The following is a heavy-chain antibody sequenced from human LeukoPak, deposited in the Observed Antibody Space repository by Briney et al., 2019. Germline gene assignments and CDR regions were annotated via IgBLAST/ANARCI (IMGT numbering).Heavy chain of an antibody. Sequence: PSETLSLPCTVSGGSISSYYWSWTRQPPGKGLEWIGYIYSSGSTNYNPSLKSRVTISVDTSKNQFSLKLSSVTAADTAVYYCARRRGAHTANALDIWGQWTMVTVSS. CDR2: IYSSGST. D-gene: IGHD3-10*01. CDR3: ARRRGAHTANALDI. CDR1: GGSISSYY. J-gene: IGHJ3*02. V-gene: IGHV4-59*08.